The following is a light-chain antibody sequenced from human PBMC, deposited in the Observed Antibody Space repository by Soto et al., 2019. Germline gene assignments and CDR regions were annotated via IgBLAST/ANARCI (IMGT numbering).Light chain of an antibody. V-gene: IGKV1-5*01. CDR2: DAS. J-gene: IGKJ5*01. Sequence: IQLTQSPSTRAASVLDMLTSNCRASQSINTWLAWYQQKPGKAPKLLIYDASNLESGVPSRFSGSGSGTEFTLTISSLQPDDSATYYCQQYNSYLFGQGTRLEIK. CDR1: QSINTW. CDR3: QQYNSYL.